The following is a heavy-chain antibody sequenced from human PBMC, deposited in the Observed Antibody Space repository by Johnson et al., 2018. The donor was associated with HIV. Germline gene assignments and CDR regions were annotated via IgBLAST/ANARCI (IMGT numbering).Heavy chain of an antibody. CDR3: AKEGSRGTVTQAPDAFDI. J-gene: IGHJ3*02. CDR1: GFTFSDSY. Sequence: QVQLVESGGGLVKPGGSLRLSCGASGFTFSDSYMNWIRQAPGNGLEWVSYISSSDSAIWYADSVKGRFTVSRDNAKNSLYLQMNSLRAEDTAVYYCAKEGSRGTVTQAPDAFDIWGQGTVVTVSS. D-gene: IGHD4-17*01. V-gene: IGHV3-11*04. CDR2: ISSSDSAI.